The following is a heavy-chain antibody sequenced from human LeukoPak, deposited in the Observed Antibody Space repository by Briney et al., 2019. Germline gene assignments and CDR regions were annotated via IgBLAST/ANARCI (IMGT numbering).Heavy chain of an antibody. D-gene: IGHD3-3*01. Sequence: SETLSLTCSVSGSFISNYSWSWLRQPAGRELEWIGRFYKGGSTKYNFSLKSRVTLSVDTSKNLFSLKLSSVAAADTAVYYCARERYDFWSGHDKGMDVWGQGTTVTVSS. CDR1: GSFISNYS. CDR3: ARERYDFWSGHDKGMDV. CDR2: FYKGGST. J-gene: IGHJ6*02. V-gene: IGHV4-4*07.